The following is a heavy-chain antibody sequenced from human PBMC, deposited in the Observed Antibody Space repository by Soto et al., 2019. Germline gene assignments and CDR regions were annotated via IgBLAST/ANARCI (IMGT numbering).Heavy chain of an antibody. CDR3: ARRYDTIFGVVRYYYYYGMDV. CDR1: GFTFSSYG. D-gene: IGHD3-3*01. CDR2: IWYDGSNK. J-gene: IGHJ6*02. Sequence: GGSLRLSCAASGFTFSSYGMHWVRQAPGKGLEWVAVIWYDGSNKYYADSVKGRFTISRDNSKNTLYLQMNSLRAEDTAVYYCARRYDTIFGVVRYYYYYGMDVWGQGTTVTVSS. V-gene: IGHV3-33*01.